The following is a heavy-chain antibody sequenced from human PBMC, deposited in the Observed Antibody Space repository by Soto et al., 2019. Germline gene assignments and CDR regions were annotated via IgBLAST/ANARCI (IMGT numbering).Heavy chain of an antibody. J-gene: IGHJ4*02. CDR3: ARCIYWTNCDY. V-gene: IGHV1-18*01. D-gene: IGHD1-1*01. CDR1: GYTFTSCG. CDR2: ISAYNGNT. Sequence: ASVEVSCKASGYTFTSCGISWVRQAPGQGLEWMGWISAYNGNTNYAQKLQGRVTMTTDTSTSTVYMELRSLSSDDTAVYYCARCIYWTNCDYWGQGTLVTVSS.